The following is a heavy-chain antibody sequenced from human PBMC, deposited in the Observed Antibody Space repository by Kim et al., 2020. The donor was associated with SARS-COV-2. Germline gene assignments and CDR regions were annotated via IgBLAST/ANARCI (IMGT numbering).Heavy chain of an antibody. CDR2: IYYSGST. Sequence: SETLSLTCTVSGGSISSYYWSWIRQPPGKGLEWIGYIYYSGSTNYNPSLKSRVTISVDTSKNQFSLKLSSVTAADTAVYYCARGGRDGYNADYWGQGTLVTVSS. J-gene: IGHJ4*02. D-gene: IGHD5-12*01. CDR1: GGSISSYY. V-gene: IGHV4-59*01. CDR3: ARGGRDGYNADY.